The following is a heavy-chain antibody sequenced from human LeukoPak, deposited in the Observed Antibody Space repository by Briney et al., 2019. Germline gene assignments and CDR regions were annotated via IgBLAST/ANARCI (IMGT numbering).Heavy chain of an antibody. CDR2: IYTSGST. Sequence: SQTLSLTCTVSGGSISSGSYYWSWIRQPAGKGLEWIGRIYTSGSTNYNPSLKSRVTISVDTSKNQFSLKLSSVTAADTAVYYCARESAPTVVTPYWFDPWGQGTLVTISS. CDR1: GGSISSGSYY. V-gene: IGHV4-61*02. D-gene: IGHD4-23*01. J-gene: IGHJ5*02. CDR3: ARESAPTVVTPYWFDP.